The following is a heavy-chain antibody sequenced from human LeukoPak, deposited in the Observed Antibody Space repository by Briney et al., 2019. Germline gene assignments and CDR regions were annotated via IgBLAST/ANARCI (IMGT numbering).Heavy chain of an antibody. D-gene: IGHD6-6*01. V-gene: IGHV1-46*01. CDR3: ARVSVGSISSSFDY. J-gene: IGHJ4*02. Sequence: ASVKISCRTSGYSFTTFYIHWVRQAPGQGLEWMGMVNPTSGVSIYAQKFQGRVTMTRDTSTSTVYMELSSLRSEDTAVYYCARVSVGSISSSFDYWGQGTLVTVSS. CDR1: GYSFTTFY. CDR2: VNPTSGVS.